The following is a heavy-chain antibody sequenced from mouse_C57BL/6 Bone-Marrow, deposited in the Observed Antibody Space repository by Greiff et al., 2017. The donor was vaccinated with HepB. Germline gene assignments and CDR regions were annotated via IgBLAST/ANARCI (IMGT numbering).Heavy chain of an antibody. CDR1: GYSITSGYY. J-gene: IGHJ2*01. CDR3: ASTPA. CDR2: ISYDGIN. V-gene: IGHV3-6*01. Sequence: VQLKESGPGLVKPSQSLSLTCSVTGYSITSGYYWNWIRQFPGNKLEWMGYISYDGINNYNPSLKNRISITRDTSKNQFFLKLNSVTTEDTATYYCASTPAWGQGTTLTVSS.